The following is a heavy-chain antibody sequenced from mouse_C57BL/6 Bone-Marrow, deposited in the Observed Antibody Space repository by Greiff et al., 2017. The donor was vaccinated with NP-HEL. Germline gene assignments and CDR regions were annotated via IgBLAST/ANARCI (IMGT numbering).Heavy chain of an antibody. CDR2: IYPSDSYT. V-gene: IGHV1-69*01. CDR1: GYTFTSYW. Sequence: VQLQQPGAELVMPGASVKLSCKASGYTFTSYWMHWVKQRPGQGLEWIGEIYPSDSYTNYNQKFKGKSTLTVDKSSSTAYMQLSSLTSKDSAVYYYASYSNYGYCYFDVWGTGTTVTVSS. CDR3: ASYSNYGYCYFDV. D-gene: IGHD2-5*01. J-gene: IGHJ1*03.